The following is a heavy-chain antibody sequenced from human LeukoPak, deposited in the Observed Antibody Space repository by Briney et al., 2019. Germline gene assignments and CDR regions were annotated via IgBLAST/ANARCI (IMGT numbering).Heavy chain of an antibody. V-gene: IGHV4-30-2*01. CDR1: SGSMSSGGYS. CDR2: VYHSGST. Sequence: SETLSLTCAVSSGSMSSGGYSWSWIRQPPGKGLEWIGYVYHSGSTYYNPSLKSRVTISVDRSKNQFSLKLSSVTAADTAVYYCARAAGSLYYYYGMDVWGKGTTVTVSS. CDR3: ARAAGSLYYYYGMDV. J-gene: IGHJ6*04.